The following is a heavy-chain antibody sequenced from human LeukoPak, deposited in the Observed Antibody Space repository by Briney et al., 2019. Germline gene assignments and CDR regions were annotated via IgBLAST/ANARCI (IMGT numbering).Heavy chain of an antibody. V-gene: IGHV3-7*01. CDR1: GFTFSTYW. J-gene: IGHJ4*02. CDR2: IKPDGSEK. D-gene: IGHD2-2*01. CDR3: ASQPAALGVDY. Sequence: QTGGSLRLSCVASGFTFSTYWMTWVRQAPGKGLEWVANIKPDGSEKYYVDSVKGRFTISRDNARNSLYLQMNSLRAEDTGVYYCASQPAALGVDYWGQGTLVTVSS.